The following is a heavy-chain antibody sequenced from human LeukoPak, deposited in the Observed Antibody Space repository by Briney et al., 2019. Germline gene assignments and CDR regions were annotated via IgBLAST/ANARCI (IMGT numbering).Heavy chain of an antibody. CDR2: IYYSGST. CDR3: ARVDLVGATEFDY. V-gene: IGHV4-59*01. J-gene: IGHJ4*02. D-gene: IGHD1-26*01. CDR1: GGSISIYY. Sequence: SETLSLTCTVSGGSISIYYWSWIRQPPGKGLEWTGYIYYSGSTNYNPSLRSRVTISVDTSKNQFSLKLNSVTAADTAVYYCARVDLVGATEFDYWGQGTLVTVSS.